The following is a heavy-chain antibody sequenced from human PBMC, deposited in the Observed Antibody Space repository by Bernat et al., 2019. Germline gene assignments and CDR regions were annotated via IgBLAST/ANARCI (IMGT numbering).Heavy chain of an antibody. V-gene: IGHV3-73*01. J-gene: IGHJ4*02. CDR2: IRTKPNNYAT. D-gene: IGHD2-15*01. Sequence: EVQLVESGGGLVQPGESPKLSCAASGFTFSASAMHWVRQASGKGLEWIARIRTKPNNYATEYSASVKGRFSISRDDSKNTAYLQMNSLKTEDSAIYYCTAGYCSGGSCYIPYWGQGALITVSS. CDR1: GFTFSASA. CDR3: TAGYCSGGSCYIPY.